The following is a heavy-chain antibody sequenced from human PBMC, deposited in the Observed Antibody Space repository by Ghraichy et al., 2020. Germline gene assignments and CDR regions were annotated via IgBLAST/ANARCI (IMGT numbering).Heavy chain of an antibody. CDR1: GFTFDDYA. D-gene: IGHD3-3*01. J-gene: IGHJ5*02. V-gene: IGHV3-9*01. CDR2: ISWNSVSI. CDR3: AKGLNDYWYNWFDP. Sequence: GGSLRLSCAASGFTFDDYAMHWVRQAPGKGLEWVSSISWNSVSIGYADSVEGRFTISRDNDKNSLYLQMNSLRAEDSALYYCAKGLNDYWYNWFDPWGQGTLFTVSS.